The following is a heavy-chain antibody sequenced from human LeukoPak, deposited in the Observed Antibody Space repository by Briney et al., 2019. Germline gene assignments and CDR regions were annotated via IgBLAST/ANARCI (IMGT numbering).Heavy chain of an antibody. CDR1: GFTSSSYG. V-gene: IGHV3-30*02. D-gene: IGHD7-27*01. CDR3: AKDPATGDTNPGFDY. CDR2: IRYDGSNK. Sequence: PGGSLRLSCAASGFTSSSYGMHWVRQAPGKGLEWVAFIRYDGSNKYYADSVKGRFTISRDNSKNTLYLQMNSLRAEDTAVYYCAKDPATGDTNPGFDYWGQGTLVTVSS. J-gene: IGHJ4*02.